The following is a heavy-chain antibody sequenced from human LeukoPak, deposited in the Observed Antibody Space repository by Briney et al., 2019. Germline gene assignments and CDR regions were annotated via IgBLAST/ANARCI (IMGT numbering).Heavy chain of an antibody. D-gene: IGHD5-24*01. J-gene: IGHJ4*02. Sequence: GGSLRLSCAASGFTFSLYWMHWVRQAPGKGLEWVSRVIRDGSFTNYADSVKGRFTISRDNAKNTLYLQMSSLRAEDTAVYFCVRDGDDFNFDYWGQGSLVTVSS. CDR3: VRDGDDFNFDY. CDR2: VIRDGSFT. V-gene: IGHV3-74*01. CDR1: GFTFSLYW.